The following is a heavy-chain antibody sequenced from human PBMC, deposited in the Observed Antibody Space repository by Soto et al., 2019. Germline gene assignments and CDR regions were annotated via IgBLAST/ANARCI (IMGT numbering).Heavy chain of an antibody. Sequence: ASVKVSCKSSGYTFTGCYMRWVRQAPGQGPEWMGWINPKSGGTNYAQKFQGWVTMTRDTSISTAYMELSRLRSDDTAVYYCARENPSMTYDYWGQGTLVTVS. CDR3: ARENPSMTYDY. D-gene: IGHD6-6*01. CDR1: GYTFTGCY. CDR2: INPKSGGT. V-gene: IGHV1-2*04. J-gene: IGHJ4*02.